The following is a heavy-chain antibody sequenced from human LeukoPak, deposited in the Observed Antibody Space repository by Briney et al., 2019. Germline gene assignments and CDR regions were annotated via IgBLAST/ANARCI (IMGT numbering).Heavy chain of an antibody. V-gene: IGHV3-23*01. D-gene: IGHD6-13*01. J-gene: IGHJ4*02. CDR2: ISGSGGST. CDR1: GFTFSSYA. Sequence: LAGGSLRLSCAASGFTFSSYAMSWVRQAPGKGLEWVSAISGSGGSTYYADSVKGRFTISRDNSKNTLYLQMNSLRAEDTAVYYCAKVERSTKGGYFGYWGQGTLVTVSS. CDR3: AKVERSTKGGYFGY.